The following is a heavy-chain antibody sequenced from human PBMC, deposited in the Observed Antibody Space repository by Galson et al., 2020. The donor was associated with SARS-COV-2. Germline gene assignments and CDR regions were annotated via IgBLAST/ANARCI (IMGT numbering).Heavy chain of an antibody. J-gene: IGHJ4*02. V-gene: IGHV3-33*01. CDR1: GFSFTGYG. D-gene: IGHD4-17*01. Sequence: GGSLRLSCAASGFSFTGYGMHWVRQAPGKSREWVAVIWYEGSEQNHADSVRGRFTVSRDNSKNTVSLLLSTLGVEDTAVYYCARDPRLYGDYSLGYFDYWGQGSLVSVSS. CDR3: ARDPRLYGDYSLGYFDY. CDR2: IWYEGSEQ.